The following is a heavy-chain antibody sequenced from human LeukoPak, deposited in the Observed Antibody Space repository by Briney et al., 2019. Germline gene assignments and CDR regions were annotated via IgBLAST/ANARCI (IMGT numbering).Heavy chain of an antibody. CDR3: ARGRPGEGDY. Sequence: RASVKVSCKASGYTFTSYGISWVRQAPGQGLEWMGWISAYNGNTNYAQKLQGRVTITADKSTSTAYMELSSLRSEDTAVYYCARGRPGEGDYWGQGTLVTVSS. CDR1: GYTFTSYG. J-gene: IGHJ4*02. D-gene: IGHD7-27*01. CDR2: ISAYNGNT. V-gene: IGHV1-18*01.